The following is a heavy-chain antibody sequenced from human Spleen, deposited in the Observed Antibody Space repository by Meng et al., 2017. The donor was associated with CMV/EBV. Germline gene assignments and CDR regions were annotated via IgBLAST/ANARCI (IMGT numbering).Heavy chain of an antibody. CDR3: ARGVSHFNSDSGIYSYFFDL. J-gene: IGHJ4*02. Sequence: SETLSLTCTVSGASISSFYWTWIRQPPGKGLEWLGYISHSGTTNYNPSLKSRVTISVDPSKNQFSLKLTSVTAADTAMYYCARGVSHFNSDSGIYSYFFDLWGQGTLVTVSS. CDR1: GASISSFY. CDR2: ISHSGTT. D-gene: IGHD3-10*01. V-gene: IGHV4-59*01.